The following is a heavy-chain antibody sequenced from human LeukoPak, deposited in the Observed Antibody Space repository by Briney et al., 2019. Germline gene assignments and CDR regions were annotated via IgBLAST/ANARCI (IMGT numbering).Heavy chain of an antibody. CDR1: GFTFSDYY. Sequence: KSGGSLRLSCAASGFTFSDYYMCWIRQAPGKGLEWVSYIISSSSYTNYADSVKGRFTISRDNAKNSLYLQMNSLRDGDTAVYYCARDSGNSFDYWGQGTLVTVSS. V-gene: IGHV3-11*06. J-gene: IGHJ4*02. CDR2: IISSSSYT. CDR3: ARDSGNSFDY.